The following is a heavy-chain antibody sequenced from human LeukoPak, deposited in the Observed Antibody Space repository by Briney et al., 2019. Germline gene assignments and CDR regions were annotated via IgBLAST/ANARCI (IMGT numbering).Heavy chain of an antibody. J-gene: IGHJ4*01. CDR3: ARGAALDTDKYFDY. V-gene: IGHV4-59*08. Sequence: SETLSLTCTVSDGSINNYYWTWIRQPPGKGLEWIGCIHYSGSTNYNPSLKSRVTISIGTSKKDFSLKLTSVTAADTAMYYCARGAALDTDKYFDYWGHGTLVTVSS. CDR1: DGSINNYY. CDR2: IHYSGST. D-gene: IGHD5-18*01.